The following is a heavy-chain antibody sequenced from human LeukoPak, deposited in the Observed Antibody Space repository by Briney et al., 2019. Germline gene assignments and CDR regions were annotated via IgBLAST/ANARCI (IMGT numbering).Heavy chain of an antibody. Sequence: GGTLRLSCAASGFTFSTYDMSWVRQAPGKGLEWVSVISGRGNNIYYADSVKGRFTISRDNSKNTLYLQMNSLRAEDTAVYYCAKDRRAGSYDYWGQGTLVTVSS. CDR3: AKDRRAGSYDY. V-gene: IGHV3-23*01. D-gene: IGHD3-10*01. CDR2: ISGRGNNI. CDR1: GFTFSTYD. J-gene: IGHJ4*02.